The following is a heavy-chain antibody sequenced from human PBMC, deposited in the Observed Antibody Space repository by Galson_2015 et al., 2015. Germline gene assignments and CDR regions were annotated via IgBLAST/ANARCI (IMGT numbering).Heavy chain of an antibody. V-gene: IGHV4-31*03. CDR2: IYDSGST. J-gene: IGHJ4*02. CDR3: ARGGPGYSGYGTFDY. CDR1: GGSISSGGYY. Sequence: TLSLTCTVSGGSISSGGYYWSWICQHPGKGLEWIGYIYDSGSTYYNPFLKSRVTISVDTSKNQFSLKLSSVTAADTAVYYCARGGPGYSGYGTFDYWGQGTLVTVSS. D-gene: IGHD5-12*01.